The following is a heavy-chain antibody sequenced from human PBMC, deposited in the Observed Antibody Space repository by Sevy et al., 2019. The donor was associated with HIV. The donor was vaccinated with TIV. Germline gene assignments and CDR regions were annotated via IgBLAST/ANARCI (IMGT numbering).Heavy chain of an antibody. J-gene: IGHJ4*02. D-gene: IGHD6-19*01. CDR2: IRISGGNT. CDR1: GFTFSNYA. Sequence: QLGGPLRLSCAASGFTFSNYAMSWVRQAPGKGLEWVSSIRISGGNTYYADSVKGRFTISRDNSKNTLYLQMNSLRAEDTAVYYCAKEWTQLSDWYGELDYWGQGSLVTVSS. V-gene: IGHV3-23*01. CDR3: AKEWTQLSDWYGELDY.